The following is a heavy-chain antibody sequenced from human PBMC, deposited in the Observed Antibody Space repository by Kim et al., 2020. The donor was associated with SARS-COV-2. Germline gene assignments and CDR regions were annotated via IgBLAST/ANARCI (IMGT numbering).Heavy chain of an antibody. Sequence: ASVKVSCKASGYTFTSYGISWVRQAPGQGLEWMGWISAYNGNTNYAQKLQGRVTMTTDTSTSTAYMELRSLRSDDTAVYYCARDRLRAWVPYYGMDVWGQGTTVTVSS. CDR2: ISAYNGNT. CDR1: GYTFTSYG. J-gene: IGHJ6*02. D-gene: IGHD1-26*01. CDR3: ARDRLRAWVPYYGMDV. V-gene: IGHV1-18*01.